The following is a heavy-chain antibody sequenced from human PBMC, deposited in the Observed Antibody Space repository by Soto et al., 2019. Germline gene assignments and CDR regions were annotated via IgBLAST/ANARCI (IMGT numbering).Heavy chain of an antibody. V-gene: IGHV4-39*07. CDR1: GGSISSSSYY. CDR3: ASLTGDEGEYYFDY. CDR2: IYYSGST. J-gene: IGHJ4*02. Sequence: SETLSLTCTVSGGSISSSSYYWGWIRQPPGKGLEWIGSIYYSGSTYYNPSLKSRVTISVDTSKNQFSLKLSSVTAADTAVYYCASLTGDEGEYYFDYWGQGTLVTVSS. D-gene: IGHD7-27*01.